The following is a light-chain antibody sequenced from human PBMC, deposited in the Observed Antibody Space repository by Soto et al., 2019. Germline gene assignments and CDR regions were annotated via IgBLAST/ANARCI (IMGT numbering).Light chain of an antibody. V-gene: IGKV1-12*01. CDR2: AAS. CDR1: QGISSW. J-gene: IGKJ2*01. Sequence: DIQMTQSPSSVSASVGDRVTITCRASQGISSWLAWYQQKPGKAPKLLIYAASSLQSGVPSRFSGSVSGTEFTLTISCLQPEDFSTYYCLQSDSFPHTFGQGTKLEIK. CDR3: LQSDSFPHT.